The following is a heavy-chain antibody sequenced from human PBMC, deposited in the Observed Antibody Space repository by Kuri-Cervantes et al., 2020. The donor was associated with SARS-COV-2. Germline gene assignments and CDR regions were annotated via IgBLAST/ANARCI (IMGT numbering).Heavy chain of an antibody. J-gene: IGHJ4*02. Sequence: GESLKISCAASGFTFSSYWMSWVRQAPGRGLEWVANIKQDGSEKYYVDSVKGRFTISRDNAKNSLYLQMNSLRAEDTAVYYCAGEIITIFGVNFDYWGQGTLVTVSS. CDR1: GFTFSSYW. D-gene: IGHD3-3*01. CDR3: AGEIITIFGVNFDY. V-gene: IGHV3-7*01. CDR2: IKQDGSEK.